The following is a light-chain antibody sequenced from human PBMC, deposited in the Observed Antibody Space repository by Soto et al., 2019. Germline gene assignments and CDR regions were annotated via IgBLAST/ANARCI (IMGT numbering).Light chain of an antibody. V-gene: IGKV1-5*03. Sequence: DIQMTQSPSTLSASVGDRVTITCRASQSISPWLAWYQRIPGEAPKLLIYKASSLESWVPSRFSGSGSGTEFTLTISSLQPDDVATYYCQQYATYWTFGQGTKV. CDR2: KAS. CDR3: QQYATYWT. CDR1: QSISPW. J-gene: IGKJ1*01.